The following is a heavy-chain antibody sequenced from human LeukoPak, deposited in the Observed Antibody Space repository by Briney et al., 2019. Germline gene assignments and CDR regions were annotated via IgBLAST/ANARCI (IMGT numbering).Heavy chain of an antibody. CDR3: ARQVDSSGYSPLYYFDY. V-gene: IGHV5-51*01. CDR2: IYPGDSGT. CDR1: GYSFTSYW. D-gene: IGHD3-22*01. J-gene: IGHJ4*02. Sequence: GESLKISCKGSGYSFTSYWIGWVRQMPGKGLEWMGIIYPGDSGTRYSPSFQGQVTISADKSISTAYLQWSSLKASDTAMYYCARQVDSSGYSPLYYFDYWGQGTLVTVSS.